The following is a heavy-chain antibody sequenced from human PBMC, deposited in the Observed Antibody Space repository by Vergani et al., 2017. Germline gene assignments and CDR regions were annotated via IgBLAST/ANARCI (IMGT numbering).Heavy chain of an antibody. Sequence: EVQLVESGGGLVQPGGSLRLSCAASGFTFSSYSMNWVRQAPGKGLEWVSYISSSSSTIYYADSVKGRFTISRDNAKNSLYLQMNSLRAEDTAVYYCAREADYDFWSGYYLEGNWFDPWGQGTLVTVSS. CDR3: AREADYDFWSGYYLEGNWFDP. J-gene: IGHJ5*02. D-gene: IGHD3-3*01. CDR1: GFTFSSYS. CDR2: ISSSSSTI. V-gene: IGHV3-48*01.